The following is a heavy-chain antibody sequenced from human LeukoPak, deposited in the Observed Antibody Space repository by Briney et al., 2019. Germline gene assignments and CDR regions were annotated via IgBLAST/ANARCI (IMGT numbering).Heavy chain of an antibody. CDR3: ALDIVATIGQYNWFDP. J-gene: IGHJ5*02. CDR1: GGTFSSYA. CDR2: IIPIFGTA. V-gene: IGHV1-69*05. D-gene: IGHD5-12*01. Sequence: ASVKVSCKASGGTFSSYAISWVRQAPGQGLEWIGRIIPIFGTAKYAQKFQGRVTITTDESTSTAYMELSSLRSEDTAVYYCALDIVATIGQYNWFDPWGQGTLVTVSS.